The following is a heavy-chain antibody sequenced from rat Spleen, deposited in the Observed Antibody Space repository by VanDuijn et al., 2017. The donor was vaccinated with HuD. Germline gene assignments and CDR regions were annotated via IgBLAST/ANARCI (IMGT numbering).Heavy chain of an antibody. V-gene: IGHV5-17*01. CDR1: GFTFSDHG. Sequence: EVQLVESGGGLVQPGRSLKLSCAASGFTFSDHGMAWVLQAPKKGLEWVASISFEGSSTYYGDSVKGRFTISRDNAKNTQYLQMDSLRSEDTATYYCVRHVDYWGQGVVVTVSS. CDR3: VRHVDY. CDR2: ISFEGSST. J-gene: IGHJ2*01.